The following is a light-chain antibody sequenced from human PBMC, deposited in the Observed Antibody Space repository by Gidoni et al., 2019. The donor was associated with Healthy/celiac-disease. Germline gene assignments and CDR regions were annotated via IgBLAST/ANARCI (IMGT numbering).Light chain of an antibody. J-gene: IGLJ2*01. CDR2: EVS. CDR1: SNDVGGYNH. CDR3: SSYTSSTTLE. V-gene: IGLV2-14*03. Sequence: QSALTQPASVSGSPGQSITISCSGNSNDVGGYNHVSWYQQHPGKAPKLMIYEVSDRPSGVSNRFSGSKSGNTASLTITGLQAEDEADYYCSSYTSSTTLEFGGGTKLTV.